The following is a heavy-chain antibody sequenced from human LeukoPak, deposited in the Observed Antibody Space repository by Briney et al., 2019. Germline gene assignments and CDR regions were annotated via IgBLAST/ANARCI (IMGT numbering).Heavy chain of an antibody. Sequence: GGSLRLSCAASGFTFSSYALHWVRQAPGKGLEYVSAISTDGRGTYYANSVKGRFSISRDNSGNTLYLQMGSVRAEDMAVYYCARWGSTSCYDYWGQGTLVTVSS. CDR2: ISTDGRGT. D-gene: IGHD2-2*01. J-gene: IGHJ4*02. CDR3: ARWGSTSCYDY. CDR1: GFTFSSYA. V-gene: IGHV3-64*01.